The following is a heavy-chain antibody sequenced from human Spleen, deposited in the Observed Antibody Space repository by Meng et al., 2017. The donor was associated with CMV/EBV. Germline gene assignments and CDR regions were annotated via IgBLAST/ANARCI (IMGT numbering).Heavy chain of an antibody. CDR3: ARVIPRNIAPRWFLDY. CDR1: GYTFTTYG. J-gene: IGHJ4*02. Sequence: ASVKVSCKVSGYTFTTYGISWVRQAPGQGLEWMGWISARNGNTKYAQKFQGRVTLTTDTSASTSYLEVGSLRSDDTAVYYCARVIPRNIAPRWFLDYWGQGTPVTSPQ. D-gene: IGHD4-23*01. CDR2: ISARNGNT. V-gene: IGHV1-18*01.